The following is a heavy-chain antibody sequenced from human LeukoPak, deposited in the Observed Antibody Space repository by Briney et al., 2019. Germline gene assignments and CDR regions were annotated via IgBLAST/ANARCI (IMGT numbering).Heavy chain of an antibody. CDR3: AKGSYYDSSGSFYFDY. Sequence: GGSLRLSCAASGFTFSSYAMSWVRQAPGKGLEWVSGISGSGDNTYYADSVKGRFTISRDNSKNTLYVQVNSLGTEDTAAYYCAKGSYYDSSGSFYFDYWGQGTLVTVTS. J-gene: IGHJ4*02. D-gene: IGHD3-22*01. CDR2: ISGSGDNT. CDR1: GFTFSSYA. V-gene: IGHV3-23*01.